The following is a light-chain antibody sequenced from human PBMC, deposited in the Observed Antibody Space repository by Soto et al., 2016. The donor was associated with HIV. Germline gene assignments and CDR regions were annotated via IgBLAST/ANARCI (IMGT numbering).Light chain of an antibody. CDR2: DDS. V-gene: IGLV3-21*03. Sequence: SFVLTQPPSVSVAPGKTATITCGGNNVGSKTVHWYQQKPGQAPVVVVHDDSERPSGIPERFSGSNSGNMATLTINRVEAGDEADYYCQVWDSSRDHVVFGGGTKLTV. CDR3: QVWDSSRDHVV. J-gene: IGLJ2*01. CDR1: NVGSKT.